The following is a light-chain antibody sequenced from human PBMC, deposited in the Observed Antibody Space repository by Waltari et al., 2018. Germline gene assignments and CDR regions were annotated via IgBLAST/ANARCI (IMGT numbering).Light chain of an antibody. V-gene: IGLV2-23*02. CDR3: CSYAGSSTYVI. Sequence: QSALTQPASVSGSPGQSITISCTGTSRDVGSYNLVSWYQQYPGKAPKLMIYEVSKRPSGVSYRFSGSKSGNTASLTISGLQAEDEADYYCCSYAGSSTYVIFGGGTKLTVL. CDR2: EVS. J-gene: IGLJ2*01. CDR1: SRDVGSYNL.